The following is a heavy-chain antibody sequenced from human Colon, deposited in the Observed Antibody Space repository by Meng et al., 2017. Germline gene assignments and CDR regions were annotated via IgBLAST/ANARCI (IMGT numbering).Heavy chain of an antibody. J-gene: IGHJ5*02. CDR3: VRSSGWVRTGFDP. V-gene: IGHV4-30-4*01. CDR1: GGSIISGDYY. Sequence: AQLQESDPGLVRRSQTLSLTFTVPGGSIISGDYYWSWIRQPPGKGLEWIGYISNRGSTYYNPSLETRVTISLDSSKSQFSLKLNSVTAADTAVYYCVRSSGWVRTGFDPWGQGTLVTVSS. D-gene: IGHD6-19*01. CDR2: ISNRGST.